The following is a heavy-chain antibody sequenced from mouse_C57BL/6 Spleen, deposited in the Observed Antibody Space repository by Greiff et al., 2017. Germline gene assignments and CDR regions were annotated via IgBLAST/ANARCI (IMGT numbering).Heavy chain of an antibody. CDR3: ARQKATVVATEAMDY. CDR1: GFTFSSYT. CDR2: ISGGGGNT. D-gene: IGHD1-1*01. V-gene: IGHV5-9*01. Sequence: EVKVVESGGGLVKPGGSLKLSCAASGFTFSSYTMSWVRQTPEKRLEWVATISGGGGNTYYPDSVKGRFTISRDNAKNTLYLQMSSLRSEDTALYYCARQKATVVATEAMDYWGQGTSVTVSS. J-gene: IGHJ4*01.